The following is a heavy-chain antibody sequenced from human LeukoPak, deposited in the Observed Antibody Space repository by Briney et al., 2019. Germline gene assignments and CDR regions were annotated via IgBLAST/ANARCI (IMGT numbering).Heavy chain of an antibody. V-gene: IGHV3-30*02. CDR2: IHYDGSNN. CDR1: GFTFSSYE. D-gene: IGHD6-13*01. Sequence: GGSLRLSCAASGFTFSSYEMNWVRQAPGKGLEWVAFIHYDGSNNYYADSVKGRFTISRDNSKNTLYLQMNTLRADDTAVYYCAKDHGSSDWYYFDYWGQGTLVTVSS. J-gene: IGHJ4*02. CDR3: AKDHGSSDWYYFDY.